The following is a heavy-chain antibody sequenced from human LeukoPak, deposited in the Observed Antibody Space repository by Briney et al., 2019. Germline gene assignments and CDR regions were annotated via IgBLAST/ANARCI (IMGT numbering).Heavy chain of an antibody. CDR3: ARFRGTSSWHQEVFDY. CDR2: ISYNGSP. D-gene: IGHD2-15*01. J-gene: IGHJ4*02. V-gene: IGHV4-59*08. Sequence: SETLSLTCTVSGGSINSYNWNWLRQPPGNGLEWIGYISYNGSPDYNPSFKSRVTMSVDTSQGQFSLRLSSVTAADTAVYYCARFRGTSSWHQEVFDYWGQGAPVTVSS. CDR1: GGSINSYN.